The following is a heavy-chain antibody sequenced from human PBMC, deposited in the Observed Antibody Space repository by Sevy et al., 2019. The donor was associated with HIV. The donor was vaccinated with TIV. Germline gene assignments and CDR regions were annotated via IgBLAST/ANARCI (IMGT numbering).Heavy chain of an antibody. J-gene: IGHJ3*02. V-gene: IGHV3-72*01. CDR3: AREGGLAYCGGDCYPDAFDI. CDR2: TRNKANSYTT. CDR1: GFTFSDHY. D-gene: IGHD2-21*01. Sequence: GGSLRLSCAASGFTFSDHYMDWVRQAPGKGLEWVGRTRNKANSYTTEYAASVKGRFTMSRDDSKNSLYLQMNSLKTEETAVYYCAREGGLAYCGGDCYPDAFDIWGQGTMVTVSS.